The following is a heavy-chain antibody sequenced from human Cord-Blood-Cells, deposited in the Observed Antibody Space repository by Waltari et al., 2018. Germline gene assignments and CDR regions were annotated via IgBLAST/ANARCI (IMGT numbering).Heavy chain of an antibody. D-gene: IGHD4-17*01. V-gene: IGHV4-38-2*01. CDR2: IYHSGST. CDR3: ARGAYGDYDY. CDR1: GYAISSGYY. J-gene: IGHJ4*02. Sequence: QVQLQESGPGLVKPSENLSLTCAVSGYAISSGYYCGWIRQPPGKGLEWIGSIYHSGSTYYNPSLKSRVTISVDTSKNQFSLKLSSVTAADTAVYYCARGAYGDYDYWGQGTLVTVSS.